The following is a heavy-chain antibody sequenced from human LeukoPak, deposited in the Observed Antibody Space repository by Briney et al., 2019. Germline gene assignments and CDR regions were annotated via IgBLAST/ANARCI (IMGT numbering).Heavy chain of an antibody. CDR3: ARVDGALGHVYYYYGMDV. D-gene: IGHD5-24*01. Sequence: ASVEVSCKASGYAFTSYYMHWVRQAPGQGLEWMGIINPSGGSTSYAQKFQGRVTMTRDTSTSTVYMELSSLRSEDTAVYYCARVDGALGHVYYYYGMDVWGQGTTVTVSS. V-gene: IGHV1-46*01. J-gene: IGHJ6*02. CDR1: GYAFTSYY. CDR2: INPSGGST.